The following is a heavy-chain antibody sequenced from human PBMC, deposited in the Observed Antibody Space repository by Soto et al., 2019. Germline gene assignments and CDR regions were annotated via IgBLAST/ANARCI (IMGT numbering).Heavy chain of an antibody. D-gene: IGHD1-1*01. J-gene: IGHJ4*02. CDR1: GFTFSSYA. Sequence: PGGSLRLSCAASGFTFSSYAMSWVRQAPGKGLEWVSTISGSSGSTYYADSVKGRFTISRDNAKNSLYLQMNSLRVEDTAVYYCARERSTVDFDYWGQGTLVTVSS. CDR2: ISGSSGST. V-gene: IGHV3-23*01. CDR3: ARERSTVDFDY.